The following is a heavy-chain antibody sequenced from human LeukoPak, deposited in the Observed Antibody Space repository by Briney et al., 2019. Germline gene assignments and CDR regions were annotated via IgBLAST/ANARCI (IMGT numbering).Heavy chain of an antibody. CDR2: VYSGITT. V-gene: IGHV3-53*01. D-gene: IGHD5-18*01. CDR1: GFIVGDTN. Sequence: HPGGSLRLSCAGSGFIVGDTNMTWVRQAPGKGLEWVSLVYSGITTHYADSVKGRFSISRDHSNNILYLQMNTLRAEDTAVYYCARLQGYSLGYQYFYYMDVWGTGTTVTVSS. J-gene: IGHJ6*03. CDR3: ARLQGYSLGYQYFYYMDV.